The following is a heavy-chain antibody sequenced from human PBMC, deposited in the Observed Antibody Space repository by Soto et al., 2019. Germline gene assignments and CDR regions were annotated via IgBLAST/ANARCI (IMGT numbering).Heavy chain of an antibody. CDR2: ISGSGGST. CDR3: ANPSGYYFGLGSHDEASDM. Sequence: EMQLLESGGGLVQPGGSLRLSCAASGFTFSSFAMSWVRQAPGKGLDWVSAISGSGGSTYSADSVKGRFTISRDNSKKTLYLQMYSLRAEDTAVYYCANPSGYYFGLGSHDEASDMWGQGTGVTVFS. V-gene: IGHV3-23*01. D-gene: IGHD3-10*01. J-gene: IGHJ3*02. CDR1: GFTFSSFA.